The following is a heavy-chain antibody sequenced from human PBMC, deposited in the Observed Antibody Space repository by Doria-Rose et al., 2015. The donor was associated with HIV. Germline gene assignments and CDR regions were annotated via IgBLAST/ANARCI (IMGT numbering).Heavy chain of an antibody. CDR2: IYYSGST. Sequence: QVQLQESGPGLVEPSQTLSLTCNVSGDSIASGDHYWTWVRQPPGKGLEWLGYIYYSGSTSYNPSLKGRLSFSIDTSRNQFSMRLTSVTAADAAIYYCVREGRTPYNFDYWGQGTLVTVSS. V-gene: IGHV4-30-4*08. D-gene: IGHD1-1*01. CDR1: GDSIASGDHY. CDR3: VREGRTPYNFDY. J-gene: IGHJ4*02.